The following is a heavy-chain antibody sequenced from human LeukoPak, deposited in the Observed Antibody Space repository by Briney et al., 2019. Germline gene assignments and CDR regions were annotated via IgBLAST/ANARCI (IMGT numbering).Heavy chain of an antibody. CDR1: GGTFSSYA. CDR3: ARDPGILTGYDY. V-gene: IGHV1-69*13. Sequence: SVKVSCKASGGTFSSYAISWVRQAPGQGLEWMGGIIPIFGTANYAQKFQGRVTITADESTSTAYMELSSLRSEDTAVYYCARDPGILTGYDYWGQGTLVTVSS. CDR2: IIPIFGTA. D-gene: IGHD3-9*01. J-gene: IGHJ4*02.